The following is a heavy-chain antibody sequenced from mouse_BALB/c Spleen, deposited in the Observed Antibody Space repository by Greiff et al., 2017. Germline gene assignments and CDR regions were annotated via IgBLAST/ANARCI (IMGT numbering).Heavy chain of an antibody. D-gene: IGHD2-1*01. V-gene: IGHV2-9*02. CDR2: IWAGGST. Sequence: QVQLKESGPGLVAPSQSLSITCTVSGFSLTSYGVHWVRQPPGKGLEWLGVIWAGGSTNYNSALMSRLSISKDNSKSQVFLKMNSLQTDDTAMYYCATLYYNAMDYWGQGTSVTVSS. J-gene: IGHJ4*01. CDR3: ATLYYNAMDY. CDR1: GFSLTSYG.